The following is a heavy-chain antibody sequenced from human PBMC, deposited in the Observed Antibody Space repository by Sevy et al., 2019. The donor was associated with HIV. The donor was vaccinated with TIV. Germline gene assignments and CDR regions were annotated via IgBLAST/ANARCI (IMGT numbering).Heavy chain of an antibody. CDR2: INPNSGGT. J-gene: IGHJ6*02. Sequence: ASVKVSCKASGYTFTGYYMHWVRQAPGQGLEWMGWINPNSGGTNYAQKLQGWVTMTRDTSISTAYMELSRLRSDDTAVYYCAREIAVAGTDYYYGMDVWGQRTTVTVSS. CDR3: AREIAVAGTDYYYGMDV. CDR1: GYTFTGYY. V-gene: IGHV1-2*04. D-gene: IGHD6-19*01.